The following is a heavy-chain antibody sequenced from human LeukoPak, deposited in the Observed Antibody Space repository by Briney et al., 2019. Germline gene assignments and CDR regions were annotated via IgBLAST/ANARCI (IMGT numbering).Heavy chain of an antibody. CDR1: GFTFSSYW. J-gene: IGHJ4*02. CDR2: INSDGSTT. Sequence: GGSLRLSCAASGFTFSSYWMHWVRQAPGKGLVWVSRINSDGSTTSHADSVKGRFTISRDNAKNTLYLQMNSLRAEGTAVYYCAKVIGVAGGDFDYWGQGTLVTVSS. CDR3: AKVIGVAGGDFDY. D-gene: IGHD6-19*01. V-gene: IGHV3-74*01.